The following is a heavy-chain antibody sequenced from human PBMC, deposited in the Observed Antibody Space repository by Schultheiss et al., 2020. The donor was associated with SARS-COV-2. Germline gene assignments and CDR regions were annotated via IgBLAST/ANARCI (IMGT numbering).Heavy chain of an antibody. D-gene: IGHD6-19*01. CDR2: IYYSGST. Sequence: SETLSLTCTVSGGSITNYYWSWIRQPPGKRLEWIGYIYYSGSTNYNPSLKSRVTMSVDTSKNQFSLKLSSVTAADTAVYYCARRGGSGWHFDYWGQGTLVTVSS. CDR3: ARRGGSGWHFDY. CDR1: GGSITNYY. V-gene: IGHV4-59*08. J-gene: IGHJ4*02.